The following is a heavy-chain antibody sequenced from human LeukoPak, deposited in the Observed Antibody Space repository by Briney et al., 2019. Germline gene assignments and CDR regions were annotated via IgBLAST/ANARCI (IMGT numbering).Heavy chain of an antibody. CDR2: IYYSGTT. CDR1: GGSISSYY. D-gene: IGHD2-21*01. Sequence: SETLSLTCTVSGGSISSYYWSWIRQPPGKGLAWIGSIYYSGTTYYNPSLKSRVTISVDTSRNQFSLQLTSVTVADTAVYFCARHRPSSTMSGIALWGQGTLVTVSS. CDR3: ARHRPSSTMSGIAL. J-gene: IGHJ4*02. V-gene: IGHV4-59*04.